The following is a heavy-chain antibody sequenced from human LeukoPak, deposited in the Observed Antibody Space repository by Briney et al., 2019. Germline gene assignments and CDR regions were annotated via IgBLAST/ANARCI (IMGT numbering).Heavy chain of an antibody. CDR1: GFTFSSYW. J-gene: IGHJ3*02. CDR2: LNSDGSST. V-gene: IGHV3-74*01. CDR3: ATGNYHAFDI. Sequence: PGGSLRLSCAASGFTFSSYWMHWVRQAPGKGLVWVSCLNSDGSSTRYADSVRGRFTISRDNAKNTLYLQMNNLRAEDTAVYYCATGNYHAFDIWGQGTMVTVSS. D-gene: IGHD1-7*01.